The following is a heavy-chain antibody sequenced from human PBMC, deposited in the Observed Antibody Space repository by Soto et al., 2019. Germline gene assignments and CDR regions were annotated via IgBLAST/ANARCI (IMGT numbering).Heavy chain of an antibody. D-gene: IGHD3-22*01. J-gene: IGHJ4*02. CDR3: AKDVTDYYDSSGYGAAFDY. CDR1: GFTFSSYG. V-gene: IGHV3-30*18. Sequence: PGGSLRLSCAASGFTFSSYGMHWVRQAPGKGLEWVAVISYDGSNKYYADSVKGRFTISGDNSKNTLYLQMNSLRAEDTAVYYCAKDVTDYYDSSGYGAAFDYWGQGTLVTVSS. CDR2: ISYDGSNK.